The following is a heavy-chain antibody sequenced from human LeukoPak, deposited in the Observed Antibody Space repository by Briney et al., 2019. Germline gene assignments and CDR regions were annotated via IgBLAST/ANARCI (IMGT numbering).Heavy chain of an antibody. CDR2: IYYSGST. D-gene: IGHD6-19*01. Sequence: SETLSLTCTVSGGSISSSSYYWGWIRQPPGKGLEWIGSIYYSGSTNYNPSLKSRVTISVDKSKNQFSLKLSSVTAADTAVYYCARVRAVAGAVDAFDIWGQGTMVTVSS. J-gene: IGHJ3*02. CDR1: GGSISSSSYY. V-gene: IGHV4-39*07. CDR3: ARVRAVAGAVDAFDI.